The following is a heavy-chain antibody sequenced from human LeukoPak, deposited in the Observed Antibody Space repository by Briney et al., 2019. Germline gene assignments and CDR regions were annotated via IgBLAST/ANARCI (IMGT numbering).Heavy chain of an antibody. D-gene: IGHD2-21*01. CDR3: TRSPTKRIPEDY. CDR2: IFHSGST. J-gene: IGHJ4*02. CDR1: GGSISSNIW. Sequence: TLSLTCAVSGGSISSNIWWSWVRQPPGKGLEWIGQIFHSGSTTYNPSLKSRVTISVDKSKNQFSLNLSSVTAADTAVYYCTRSPTKRIPEDYWGQGTLVTVSS. V-gene: IGHV4-4*02.